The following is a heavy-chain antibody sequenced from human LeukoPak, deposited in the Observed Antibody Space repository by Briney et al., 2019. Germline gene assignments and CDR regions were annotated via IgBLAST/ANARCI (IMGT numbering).Heavy chain of an antibody. D-gene: IGHD6-6*01. V-gene: IGHV4-34*01. CDR2: INHSGST. J-gene: IGHJ6*02. Sequence: SETLSLTCAVYGGSFSGYYWSWIRQPPGKGLEWIGEINHSGSTNYNPPLKSRVTISVDTSKNQFSLKLSSVTAADTAVYYCARGTSFYSSSSSPGGYYYYGMDVWGQGTTVTVSS. CDR3: ARGTSFYSSSSSPGGYYYYGMDV. CDR1: GGSFSGYY.